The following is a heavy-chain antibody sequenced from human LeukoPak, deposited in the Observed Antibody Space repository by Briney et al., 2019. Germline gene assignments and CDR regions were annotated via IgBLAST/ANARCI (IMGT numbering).Heavy chain of an antibody. Sequence: SQTLSLTCTVSGGSISSGSYYWSWIRQPAGKGLEWIGRIYTSGSTSYNPSLESRVTMSVDTSKNQFSLNLRSVTAADTAVYYCARWTSSSWYRFDYWGQGTLVTVSS. V-gene: IGHV4-61*02. CDR1: GGSISSGSYY. CDR2: IYTSGST. D-gene: IGHD6-13*01. J-gene: IGHJ4*02. CDR3: ARWTSSSWYRFDY.